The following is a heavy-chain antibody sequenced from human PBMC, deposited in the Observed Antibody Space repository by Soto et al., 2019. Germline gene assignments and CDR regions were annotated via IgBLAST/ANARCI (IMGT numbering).Heavy chain of an antibody. CDR3: ARERGVLSEAFDI. V-gene: IGHV6-1*01. CDR1: GDSVSSNSAA. J-gene: IGHJ3*02. Sequence: SQTLSLTCAISGDSVSSNSAAWNWLRQSPSRGLEWLGRTYYRSKWYNDYVVSVKSRITINPDTSKNQFSLQLNSVTPEDTAVYYCARERGVLSEAFDIWGQGTVVTVSS. D-gene: IGHD3-10*01. CDR2: TYYRSKWYN.